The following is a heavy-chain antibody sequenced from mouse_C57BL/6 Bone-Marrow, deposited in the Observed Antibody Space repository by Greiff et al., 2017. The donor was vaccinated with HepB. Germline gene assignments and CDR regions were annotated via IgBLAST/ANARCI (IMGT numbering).Heavy chain of an antibody. CDR1: GFTFSSYG. CDR2: ISSGGSYT. V-gene: IGHV5-6*01. Sequence: EVNLVESGGDLVKPGGSLKLSCAASGFTFSSYGMSWVRQTPDKRLEWVATISSGGSYTYYPDSVKGRFTISRDNAKNTLYLQMSSLKSEDTAMYYCARHRNWDGFAYWGQGTLVTVSA. CDR3: ARHRNWDGFAY. D-gene: IGHD4-1*01. J-gene: IGHJ3*01.